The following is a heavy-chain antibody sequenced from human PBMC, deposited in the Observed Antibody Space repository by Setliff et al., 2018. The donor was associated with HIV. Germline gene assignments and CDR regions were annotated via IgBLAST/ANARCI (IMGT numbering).Heavy chain of an antibody. CDR2: VYHSGTT. J-gene: IGHJ4*02. CDR1: GYSISTAYY. Sequence: KTSETLSLTCAVSGYSISTAYYWGWIRRPPGKGLEWIGSVYHSGTTYYNPSLKSRVTISVDMSNNQFSLKVTSVTAADTAVYYCMRGRSITIFGVAYFDFWGQGTQVTVSS. CDR3: MRGRSITIFGVAYFDF. D-gene: IGHD3-3*01. V-gene: IGHV4-38-2*01.